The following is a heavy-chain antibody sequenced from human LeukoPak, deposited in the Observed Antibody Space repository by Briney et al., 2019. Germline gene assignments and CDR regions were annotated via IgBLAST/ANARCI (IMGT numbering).Heavy chain of an antibody. CDR2: ISSSSSYI. V-gene: IGHV3-21*01. Sequence: GGSLRLSCAASGFTFSNYGIHWVRQAPGKGLEWVSSISSSSSYIYYADSVKGRFTISRDNAKNSLYLQMNSLRAEDTAVYYCAREYCSSTSCYQIADDAFDIWGQGTMVTVSS. CDR1: GFTFSNYG. CDR3: AREYCSSTSCYQIADDAFDI. D-gene: IGHD2-2*01. J-gene: IGHJ3*02.